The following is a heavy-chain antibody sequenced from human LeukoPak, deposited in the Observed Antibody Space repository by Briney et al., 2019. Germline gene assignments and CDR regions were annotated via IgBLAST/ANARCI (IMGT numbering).Heavy chain of an antibody. Sequence: ASVKVSCKASGYTFTSYGINWVRQATGQGPEWMGWMNPNNGNTGYAQKFQGRLTMTRNTSISTAYMELSSLRSEDTAVYYCARGLEMEVAAYWGQGTLVTVSS. CDR2: MNPNNGNT. CDR3: ARGLEMEVAAY. CDR1: GYTFTSYG. V-gene: IGHV1-8*01. D-gene: IGHD5-24*01. J-gene: IGHJ4*02.